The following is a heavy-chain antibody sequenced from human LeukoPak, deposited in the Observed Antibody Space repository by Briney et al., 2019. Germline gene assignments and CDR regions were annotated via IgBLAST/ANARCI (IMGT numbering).Heavy chain of an antibody. Sequence: GASVKVSCKASGYTFTTYAIHWVRQAPGQRLEWMGWISTYSDNRRYSPKFQGRVTMTTDTSTSTAYMELRSLRSDDTAVYYCARVKNWFDPWGQGTLVTVSS. J-gene: IGHJ5*02. CDR3: ARVKNWFDP. V-gene: IGHV1-3*04. CDR2: ISTYSDNR. CDR1: GYTFTTYA.